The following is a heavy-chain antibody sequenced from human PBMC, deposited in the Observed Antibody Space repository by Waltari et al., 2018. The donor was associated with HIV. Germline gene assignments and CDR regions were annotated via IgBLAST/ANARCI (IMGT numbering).Heavy chain of an antibody. D-gene: IGHD2-15*01. CDR1: GDSINNGGYY. J-gene: IGHJ2*01. V-gene: IGHV4-31*03. CDR3: ARVGYYYFDL. Sequence: QVQLQESGPGLVKPSQTLSLTCTVSGDSINNGGYYWAWIRQHPGKGLEWIGFAYYRGSTFFNQSFKSRATISGDTSKNQFSLELTSLTAADTAVYYCARVGYYYFDLWGRGTLVTVSS. CDR2: AYYRGST.